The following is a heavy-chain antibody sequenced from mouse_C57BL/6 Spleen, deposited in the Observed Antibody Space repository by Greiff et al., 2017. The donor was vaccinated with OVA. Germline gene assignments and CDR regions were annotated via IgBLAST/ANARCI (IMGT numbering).Heavy chain of an antibody. Sequence: EVMLVESGGDLVKPGGSLKLSCAASGFTFSSYGMSWVRQTPDKRLEWVATISSGGSYTYSPDSVQGRFTISRDNATNTLSLQMSSLKSADTAMYYCARHIYYAYPYFAYWGQGTTLTVSS. D-gene: IGHD2-2*01. J-gene: IGHJ2*01. CDR3: ARHIYYAYPYFAY. CDR1: GFTFSSYG. V-gene: IGHV5-6*01. CDR2: ISSGGSYT.